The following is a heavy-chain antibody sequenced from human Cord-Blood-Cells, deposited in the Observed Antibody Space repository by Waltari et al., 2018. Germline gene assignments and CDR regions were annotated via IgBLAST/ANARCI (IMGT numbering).Heavy chain of an antibody. V-gene: IGHV4-39*07. CDR3: ARLAAAGTGLWDY. Sequence: QLQLQESGPGLVKPSETLSLTCTVSVGSLSSSSYYWGWHRQPPGKGLEWIGSIYYSGSTYYNPSLKSRVTISVDTSKNQFSLKLSSVTAADTAVYYCARLAAAGTGLWDYWGQGTLVTVSS. CDR2: IYYSGST. D-gene: IGHD6-13*01. CDR1: VGSLSSSSYY. J-gene: IGHJ4*02.